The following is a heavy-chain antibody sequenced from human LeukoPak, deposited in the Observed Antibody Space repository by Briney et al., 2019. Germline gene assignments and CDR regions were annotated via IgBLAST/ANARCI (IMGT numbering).Heavy chain of an antibody. CDR3: ARARDFTYYDFWSGYYHYFDY. Sequence: GGSLRLSCAASGFTFSSYSMNWVRQAPGKGLEWVSSISSSSYIYYADSVKGRFTISRDNAKNSLYLQMNSLRAEDTAVYYCARARDFTYYDFWSGYYHYFDYWGQGTLVTVSS. CDR1: GFTFSSYS. J-gene: IGHJ4*02. D-gene: IGHD3-3*01. V-gene: IGHV3-21*01. CDR2: ISSSSYI.